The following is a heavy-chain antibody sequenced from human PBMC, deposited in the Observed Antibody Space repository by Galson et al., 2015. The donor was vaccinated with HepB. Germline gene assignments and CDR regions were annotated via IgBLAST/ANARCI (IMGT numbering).Heavy chain of an antibody. V-gene: IGHV6-1*01. D-gene: IGHD3-10*01. CDR3: TRVAHLGRGMNV. CDR2: TYYRSKWYS. J-gene: IGHJ6*02. CDR1: GDSVSRDTVG. Sequence: AISGDSVSRDTVGWNWIRQSPSRGLEWLGRTYYRSKWYSDYAISVKSRIIINADSSTNQFFLQLNSVIPEDTAVYYRTRVAHLGRGMNVWGQGTTVTVSS.